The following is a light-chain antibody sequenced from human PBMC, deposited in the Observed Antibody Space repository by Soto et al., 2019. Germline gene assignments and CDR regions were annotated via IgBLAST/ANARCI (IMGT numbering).Light chain of an antibody. J-gene: IGKJ1*01. CDR2: GAS. V-gene: IGKV3-20*01. CDR1: QRFGGSS. Sequence: EIVLTQSQATLSLSPGERAPLSGGAGQRFGGSSLAWNQQKPGQAPRLLIYGASSRATGIPDRFTGSVSGTDFTLTISRLEPEDFAVYYCQQYGSSPWTFGQGTKVEFK. CDR3: QQYGSSPWT.